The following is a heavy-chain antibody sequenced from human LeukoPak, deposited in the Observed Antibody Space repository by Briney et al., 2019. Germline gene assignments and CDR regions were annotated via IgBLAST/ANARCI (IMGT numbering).Heavy chain of an antibody. CDR1: GGSISSTSYY. V-gene: IGHV4-39*07. D-gene: IGHD5-24*01. Sequence: SETLSLTCIVSGGSISSTSYYWGWIRQSPGKGLEWIGSIHYRGTTYYNPSLLSRGTISLDTSKSQFSLNLSSVTAADTAVYFCARDPDGYKFFDYWGRGSPVTVSS. CDR3: ARDPDGYKFFDY. CDR2: IHYRGTT. J-gene: IGHJ4*02.